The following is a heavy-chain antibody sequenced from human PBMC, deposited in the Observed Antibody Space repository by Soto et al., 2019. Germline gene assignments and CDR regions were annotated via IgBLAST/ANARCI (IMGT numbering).Heavy chain of an antibody. CDR2: ISWNSGSI. CDR3: EKAMSNAFYI. V-gene: IGHV3-9*01. Sequence: GGSLRLSCAASVFTFDDYAMHWVGQAPGKGLEWVSGISWNSGSIGYADSVKGRFTISRDNAKNSLYLQMNSLRAEDTALYYFEKAMSNAFYIWGQGTVVTVSS. J-gene: IGHJ3*02. CDR1: VFTFDDYA.